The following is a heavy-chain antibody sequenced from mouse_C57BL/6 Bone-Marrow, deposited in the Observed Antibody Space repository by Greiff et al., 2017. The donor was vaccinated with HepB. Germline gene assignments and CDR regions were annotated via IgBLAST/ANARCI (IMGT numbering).Heavy chain of an antibody. D-gene: IGHD1-1*01. Sequence: EVHLVESGGGLVQPGGSLKLSCAASGFTFSDYGMAWVRQAPRKGPEWVAFISNLAYSIYYADTVTGRFTISRENAKNTLYLERSSLRSEDTAMYYCARKGLSSKAMDYWGQGTSVTVSS. CDR3: ARKGLSSKAMDY. V-gene: IGHV5-15*01. CDR2: ISNLAYSI. CDR1: GFTFSDYG. J-gene: IGHJ4*01.